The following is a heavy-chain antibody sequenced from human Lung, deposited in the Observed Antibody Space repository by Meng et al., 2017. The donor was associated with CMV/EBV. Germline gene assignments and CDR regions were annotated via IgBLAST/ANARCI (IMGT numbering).Heavy chain of an antibody. V-gene: IGHV1-69*05. CDR1: GGTFRSTS. J-gene: IGHJ1*01. Sequence: SVKVSXKASGGTFRSTSLMWVRQAPGQGLEWMGGITPAIETADYAQKFRDRVTITTDDSATTAYMEMNSLRSEDTAVYFCARGPSITVGGVIIWPIEDWGQGTLVTVSS. CDR2: ITPAIETA. D-gene: IGHD3-16*02. CDR3: ARGPSITVGGVIIWPIED.